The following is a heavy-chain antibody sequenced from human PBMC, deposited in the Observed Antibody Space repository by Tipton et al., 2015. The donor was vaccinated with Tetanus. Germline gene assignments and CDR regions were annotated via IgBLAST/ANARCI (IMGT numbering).Heavy chain of an antibody. Sequence: TLSLTCTVSGGSISSGTYYWGWIRQPPGKGLEWIGSIYFSRSTYYNPSLKSRVTIYVDTSKKQFSLRLSSVTAADTAVYYCARRDYSDSSVDNWGQGTLVTVSS. V-gene: IGHV4-39*01. CDR1: GGSISSGTYY. CDR3: ARRDYSDSSVDN. CDR2: IYFSRST. D-gene: IGHD3-22*01. J-gene: IGHJ4*02.